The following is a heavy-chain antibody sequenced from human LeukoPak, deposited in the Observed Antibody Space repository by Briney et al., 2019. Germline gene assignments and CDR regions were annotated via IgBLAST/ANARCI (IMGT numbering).Heavy chain of an antibody. D-gene: IGHD5-18*01. CDR3: ARDLYGYSWFDP. Sequence: SETLSLTCTVSGGSLSSSGYFWDWIRQPAGTGLEGIGRISTSGSTNYNPSLKSRVTISVDTSKNQFSLKLSSMTAADTALYYCARDLYGYSWFDPWGQGTPVTVSS. CDR1: GGSLSSSGYF. J-gene: IGHJ5*02. CDR2: ISTSGST. V-gene: IGHV4-61*02.